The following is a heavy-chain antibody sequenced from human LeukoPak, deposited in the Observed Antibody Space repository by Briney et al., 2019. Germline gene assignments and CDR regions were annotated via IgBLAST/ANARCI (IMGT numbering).Heavy chain of an antibody. D-gene: IGHD2-15*01. CDR2: ISSSSSYI. CDR1: GFSFSSYT. V-gene: IGHV3-21*04. J-gene: IGHJ4*02. Sequence: PGGSLRLSCAASGFSFSSYTMNWVRQAPGKGLEWVSIISSSSSYIYYADSVKGRFTISRDNAKNALYLQMSSLKAEDTAVYYCTRQDCSGGSCSYVDYWGQGTLVTVSS. CDR3: TRQDCSGGSCSYVDY.